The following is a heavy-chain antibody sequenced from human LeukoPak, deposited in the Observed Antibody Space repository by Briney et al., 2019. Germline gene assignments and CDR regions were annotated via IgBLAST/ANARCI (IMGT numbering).Heavy chain of an antibody. Sequence: SETLSLTCTVSGDSISSSDYYWAWIRQPPGKGLEWIGNIYYNGNTYYNSPLKSRVTISIDTSKKQFSLRLNAVTAADTAVYYCARAPHFFDTSGSRYYFDYWGQGALVTVSS. CDR3: ARAPHFFDTSGSRYYFDY. D-gene: IGHD3-22*01. V-gene: IGHV4-39*07. J-gene: IGHJ4*02. CDR2: IYYNGNT. CDR1: GDSISSSDYY.